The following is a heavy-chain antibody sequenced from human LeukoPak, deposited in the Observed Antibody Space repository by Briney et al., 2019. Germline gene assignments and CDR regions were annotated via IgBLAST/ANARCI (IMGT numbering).Heavy chain of an antibody. V-gene: IGHV1-69*13. CDR2: IIPTFGTA. CDR1: GGTFSSYA. CDR3: ARGRAAAGTWDYYYYYMDV. D-gene: IGHD6-13*01. Sequence: ASVKVSCKASGGTFSSYAISWVRQAPGQGLEWMGGIIPTFGTANYAQKFQGRVTITADESTSTAYMELSSLRSEDTAVYYCARGRAAAGTWDYYYYYMDVWGKGTTVTVSS. J-gene: IGHJ6*03.